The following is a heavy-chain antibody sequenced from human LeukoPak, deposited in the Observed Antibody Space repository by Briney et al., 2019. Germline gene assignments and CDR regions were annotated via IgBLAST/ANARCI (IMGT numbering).Heavy chain of an antibody. J-gene: IGHJ3*02. Sequence: GASVKVSCKASGGTFSSYAISWVRQAPGQGLEWMGGIIPIFGTANYAQKFQGRVTITADESTSTAYMELSSLRSEDTAVYYCARARSGPYGSGSLDVFDIWGQGTVVTVSS. CDR3: ARARSGPYGSGSLDVFDI. CDR2: IIPIFGTA. CDR1: GGTFSSYA. D-gene: IGHD3-10*01. V-gene: IGHV1-69*13.